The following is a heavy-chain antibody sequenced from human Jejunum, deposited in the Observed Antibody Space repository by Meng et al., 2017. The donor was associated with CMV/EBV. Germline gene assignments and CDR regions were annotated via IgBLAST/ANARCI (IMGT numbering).Heavy chain of an antibody. CDR2: IYYSGTT. CDR1: GDAITNYY. D-gene: IGHD2-2*01. CDR3: ARGRTSHFDY. J-gene: IGHJ4*02. Sequence: LTCTSSGDAITNYYWSWIRQPPGKGLEWIGYIYYSGTTNYSPSLKSRVTMSVDTSKSQFSLRLNSLTTADTAVYYCARGRTSHFDYWGEGTLVTVS. V-gene: IGHV4-59*01.